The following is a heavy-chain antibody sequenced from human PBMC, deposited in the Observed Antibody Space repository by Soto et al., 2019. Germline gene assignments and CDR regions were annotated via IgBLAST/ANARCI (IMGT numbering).Heavy chain of an antibody. V-gene: IGHV3-23*01. CDR3: AKVLKSGPRVKSIVGAFYGMDV. Sequence: GSLRLSCAASGFTFSSYAMSWVRQAPGKGLEWVSAISGSGGSTYYADSVKGRFTISRDNSKNTLYLQMNSLRAEDTAVYYCAKVLKSGPRVKSIVGAFYGMDVWGQGTTVTVSS. CDR2: ISGSGGST. J-gene: IGHJ6*02. D-gene: IGHD1-26*01. CDR1: GFTFSSYA.